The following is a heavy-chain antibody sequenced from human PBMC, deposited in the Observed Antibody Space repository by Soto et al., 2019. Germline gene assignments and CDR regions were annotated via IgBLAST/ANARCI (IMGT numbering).Heavy chain of an antibody. CDR3: SKAEKWVTGNMGGY. CDR2: ISAYNGNT. V-gene: IGHV1-18*04. Sequence: QVQLVQSGAEVKKPGASVKVSCKASGYTFSNYGISWVRQAPGQGLEWMGWISAYNGNTNFAQNCQGRVTMTTDTSTSTAYMELGSLRSDDTAVYYLSKAEKWVTGNMGGYWGQGTLGTVYS. D-gene: IGHD1-20*01. CDR1: GYTFSNYG. J-gene: IGHJ4*02.